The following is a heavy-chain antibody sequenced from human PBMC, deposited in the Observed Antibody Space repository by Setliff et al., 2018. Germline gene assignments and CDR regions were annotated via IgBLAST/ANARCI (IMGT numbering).Heavy chain of an antibody. J-gene: IGHJ4*02. Sequence: SVKVFCKASGGTFNTYGLSWVRQAPGQGLEWMGGIIPIIGEPNYAQKFQGRVTITADESTSTAYVELRSLKSEDTAVYYCAREALQRAGLYFFDIWGQGMLVTVSS. V-gene: IGHV1-69*13. D-gene: IGHD3-10*01. CDR3: AREALQRAGLYFFDI. CDR2: IIPIIGEP. CDR1: GGTFNTYG.